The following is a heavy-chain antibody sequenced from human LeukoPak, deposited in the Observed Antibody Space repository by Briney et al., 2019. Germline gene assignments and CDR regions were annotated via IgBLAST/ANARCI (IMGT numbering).Heavy chain of an antibody. CDR3: ARALAGFDY. D-gene: IGHD3-3*02. CDR2: IIPILGIA. CDR1: GGTFSSYA. Sequence: SVKVSCKASGGTFSSYATSWVRQAPGQGLEWMGRIIPILGIANYAQKFQGRVTITTDESTSTAYMELSSLRSEDTAVYYCARALAGFDYWGQGTLVTVSS. V-gene: IGHV1-69*04. J-gene: IGHJ4*02.